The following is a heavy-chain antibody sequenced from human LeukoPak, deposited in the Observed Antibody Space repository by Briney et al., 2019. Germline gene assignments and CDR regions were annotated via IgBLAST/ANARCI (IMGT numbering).Heavy chain of an antibody. J-gene: IGHJ4*02. V-gene: IGHV3-23*01. CDR2: VSDSGRNT. CDR3: AREYAGYHYRDHFDL. D-gene: IGHD5-12*01. CDR1: EFTFNRYA. Sequence: GGSLRLSCAASEFTFNRYAMSWVRQTPGKGLEWVSTVSDSGRNTYYADSVKGRFTISRDNSKNTLSLQINSLRAEDTAIYYCAREYAGYHYRDHFDLWGQGTLVTVSS.